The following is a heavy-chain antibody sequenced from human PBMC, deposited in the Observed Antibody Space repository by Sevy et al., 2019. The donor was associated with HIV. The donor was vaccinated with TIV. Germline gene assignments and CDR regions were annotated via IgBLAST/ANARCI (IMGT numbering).Heavy chain of an antibody. V-gene: IGHV3-64*01. J-gene: IGHJ1*01. D-gene: IGHD2-21*02. CDR3: ATLPINRGGDCYSIGYFQH. CDR1: GFTFSSYA. Sequence: GGSLRLSCAASGFTFSSYAMHWVRQAPGKGLEYVSAISSNGGSTYYANSVKGRFTISRDNSKNTLYLQMGSLRAEDMAVYYCATLPINRGGDCYSIGYFQHWGQGTLVTVSS. CDR2: ISSNGGST.